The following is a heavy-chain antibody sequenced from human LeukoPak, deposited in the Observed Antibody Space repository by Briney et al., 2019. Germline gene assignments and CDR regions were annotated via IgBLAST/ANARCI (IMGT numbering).Heavy chain of an antibody. Sequence: PSETLSLTCTVSGGSISSSSYYWGWIRQPPGKGLEWIGSIYYSGSTYYNPSLKSRVTISVDTSKNQFSLKLSSVIAADKAVYYCARLSPGEAVDYWGQGTLVTVSS. CDR2: IYYSGST. D-gene: IGHD4-17*01. CDR3: ARLSPGEAVDY. J-gene: IGHJ4*02. CDR1: GGSISSSSYY. V-gene: IGHV4-39*01.